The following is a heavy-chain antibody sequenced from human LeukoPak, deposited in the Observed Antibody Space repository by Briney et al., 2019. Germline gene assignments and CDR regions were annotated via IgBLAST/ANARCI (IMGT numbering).Heavy chain of an antibody. CDR2: ISDTGGGT. V-gene: IGHV3-23*01. CDR1: GFTFSTCV. D-gene: IGHD3-16*01. CDR3: AKDRIRGDSY. Sequence: PGGSLRLSCAASGFTFSTCVMSWVRQAQGRGREWVSSISDTGGGTYYADSVKGRFTISRDNSKNTVYLHMSSLRAEDTAIYYCAKDRIRGDSYWGQGTLVTVSS. J-gene: IGHJ1*01.